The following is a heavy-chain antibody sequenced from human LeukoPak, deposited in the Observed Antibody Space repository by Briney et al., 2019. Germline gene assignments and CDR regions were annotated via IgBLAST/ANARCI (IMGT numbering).Heavy chain of an antibody. CDR2: IYYSGSA. CDR3: ARLNVEMATISWFDP. J-gene: IGHJ5*02. CDR1: GGSISSHY. Sequence: SETLSLTCTVSGGSISSHYWSWIRQPPGKGLEWIGYIYYSGSANYNPSLKSRVTISVDTSKNQFSLKLSSVTAADTAVYHCARLNVEMATISWFDPWGQGTLITVSS. D-gene: IGHD5-24*01. V-gene: IGHV4-59*11.